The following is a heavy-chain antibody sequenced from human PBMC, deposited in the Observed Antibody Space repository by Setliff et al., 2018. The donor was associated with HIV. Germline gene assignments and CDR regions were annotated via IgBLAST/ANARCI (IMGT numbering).Heavy chain of an antibody. V-gene: IGHV4-34*01. D-gene: IGHD3-10*01. CDR1: GGSFSGYY. Sequence: SETLSLTCAVYGGSFSGYYWSWIRQPPGKGLEWIGEINHSGSTNYNPSLKSRVTISVDTSKNQFSLKLSSVTAADTAVYYCARGSVFWDRGNHYQYVDVWAKGTTVTVSS. J-gene: IGHJ6*03. CDR2: INHSGST. CDR3: ARGSVFWDRGNHYQYVDV.